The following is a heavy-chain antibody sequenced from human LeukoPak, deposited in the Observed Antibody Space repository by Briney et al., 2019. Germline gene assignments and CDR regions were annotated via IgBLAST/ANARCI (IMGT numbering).Heavy chain of an antibody. V-gene: IGHV1-69*13. CDR1: GYTFTSYY. D-gene: IGHD3-9*01. CDR2: IIPIFGTA. Sequence: SVKVSCKASGYTFTSYYMHWVRQAPGQGLEWMGGIIPIFGTANYAQKFQGRVTITADESTSTAYMELSSLRSEDTAVYYCARVTLGHYDILTGYFDYWGQGTLVTVSS. CDR3: ARVTLGHYDILTGYFDY. J-gene: IGHJ4*02.